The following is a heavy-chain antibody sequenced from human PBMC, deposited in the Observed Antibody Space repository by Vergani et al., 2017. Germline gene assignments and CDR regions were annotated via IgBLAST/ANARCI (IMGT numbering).Heavy chain of an antibody. Sequence: VQLVESGGGVVQPGRSLRLSCAASGFTFSSYAMHWVRQAPGKGLEWVSSISSSSSYIYYADSVKGRFTISRDNAKNSLYLQMNSLRAEDTAVYYCARSLGITGTTFDYWGQGTLVTVSS. V-gene: IGHV3-21*01. CDR3: ARSLGITGTTFDY. J-gene: IGHJ4*02. CDR1: GFTFSSYA. CDR2: ISSSSSYI. D-gene: IGHD1-7*01.